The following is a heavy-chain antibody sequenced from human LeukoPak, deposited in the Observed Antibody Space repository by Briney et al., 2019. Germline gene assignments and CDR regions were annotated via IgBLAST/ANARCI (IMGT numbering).Heavy chain of an antibody. CDR1: EYSFPNSW. V-gene: IGHV5-10-1*01. CDR3: ATGASKVTTDFANY. Sequence: GESLKISCKGSEYSFPNSWISWVRQMPGKGLEGMGRIDPSDSYTKYSPSFEGHVTISVDKSISTAFLQWNSLKASDSAMYYCATGASKVTTDFANYWGQGTQVAVSS. J-gene: IGHJ4*02. CDR2: IDPSDSYT. D-gene: IGHD4-17*01.